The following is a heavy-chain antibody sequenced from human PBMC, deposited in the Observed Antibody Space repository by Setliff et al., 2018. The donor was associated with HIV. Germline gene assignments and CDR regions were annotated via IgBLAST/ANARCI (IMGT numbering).Heavy chain of an antibody. V-gene: IGHV4-61*01. CDR1: GDSITRGSYY. CDR3: ARHYGAVKSVVTVVAKYFPH. Sequence: SETMSLTCTVSGDSITRGSYYWSWIRPPPGKGLEWIGYIYYSGSTNYNPALKSRVTISVDTSKTQFSLKLTSVTAADTAVYYCARHYGAVKSVVTVVAKYFPHWGQGTLVTVSS. J-gene: IGHJ1*01. D-gene: IGHD2-21*02. CDR2: IYYSGST.